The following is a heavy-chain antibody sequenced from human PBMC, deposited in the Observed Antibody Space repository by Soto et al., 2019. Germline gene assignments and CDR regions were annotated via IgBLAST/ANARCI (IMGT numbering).Heavy chain of an antibody. CDR3: ATAPGPYYDTMDV. CDR2: FYNSAST. V-gene: IGHV4-30-4*01. J-gene: IGHJ6*02. D-gene: IGHD3-22*01. CDR1: GGAIGSGDYY. Sequence: QVQLHESGPGLVKPSQTLTLTCSASGGAIGSGDYYWSWIRQSPGKGLEWIGYFYNSASTYINPSLKSRVIISLDASKTHFSLQLSSVTAADTAVYYCATAPGPYYDTMDVWGQGTTVTVSS.